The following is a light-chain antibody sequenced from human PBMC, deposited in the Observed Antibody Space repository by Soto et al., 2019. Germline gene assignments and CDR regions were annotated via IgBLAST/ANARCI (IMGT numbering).Light chain of an antibody. CDR2: DAS. V-gene: IGKV3-15*01. Sequence: ETMMTQSPDTLSVSLGERATLSCRASQSLRSSLAWYQQKPGQAPRLLIYDASTRATGIPARFSGSGSGTEFTLTISSLQSEDFAVYYCQQYNNWPSITFGQGTRLEIK. CDR1: QSLRSS. J-gene: IGKJ5*01. CDR3: QQYNNWPSIT.